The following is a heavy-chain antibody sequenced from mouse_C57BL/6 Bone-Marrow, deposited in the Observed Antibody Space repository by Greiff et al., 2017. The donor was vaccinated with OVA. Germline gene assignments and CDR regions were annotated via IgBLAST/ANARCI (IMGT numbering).Heavy chain of an antibody. CDR2: IYPGDGAT. CDR1: GYAFSSSW. Sequence: VQLQQSGPELVKPGASVTISCKASGYAFSSSWLNWVTPRPGKGLEWIGRIYPGDGATNYNGKFKGKATRTADKSSSTAYMQLSSLTSEDSAVYFCARGSLITTVVATDWYFDVWGTGTTVTVSS. CDR3: ARGSLITTVVATDWYFDV. D-gene: IGHD1-1*01. J-gene: IGHJ1*03. V-gene: IGHV1-82*01.